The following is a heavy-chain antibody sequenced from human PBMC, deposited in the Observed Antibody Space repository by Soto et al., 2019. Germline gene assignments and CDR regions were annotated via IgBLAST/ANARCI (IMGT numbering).Heavy chain of an antibody. J-gene: IGHJ4*02. V-gene: IGHV1-46*01. D-gene: IGHD3-22*01. CDR3: ARGLSSSGYYSP. CDR1: GYTFTDYY. Sequence: QVQLVQSGAEVKKPGASVKVSCKASGYTFTDYYIHWVRQAPGQGLEWMGQINPTRGNTNYAQMFQGRGTLTRDTSKGTVYMELNSLRSDDTAVYYCARGLSSSGYYSPWGQGTLVTVSS. CDR2: INPTRGNT.